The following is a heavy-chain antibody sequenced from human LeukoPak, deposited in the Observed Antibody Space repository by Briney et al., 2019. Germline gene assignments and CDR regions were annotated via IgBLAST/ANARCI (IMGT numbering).Heavy chain of an antibody. Sequence: PGGSLRLSCAASGFTFSSYAMSWVRQAPGKGLEWVSAISGSGGSTYYADSVKGRFTISRDNAKNSLYLQMNSLRAEDTAVYYCARDRSGPGLITSPAGDAFDIWGQGTMVTVSS. V-gene: IGHV3-23*01. CDR1: GFTFSSYA. D-gene: IGHD2-21*01. CDR2: ISGSGGST. J-gene: IGHJ3*02. CDR3: ARDRSGPGLITSPAGDAFDI.